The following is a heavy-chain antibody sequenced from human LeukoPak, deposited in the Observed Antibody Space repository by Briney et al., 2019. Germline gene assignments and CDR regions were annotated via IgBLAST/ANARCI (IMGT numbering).Heavy chain of an antibody. D-gene: IGHD3-3*01. V-gene: IGHV4-59*01. CDR2: IYFSGST. CDR3: ARSYDTNFDY. CDR1: GGSIRSYY. J-gene: IGHJ4*02. Sequence: PSETLSLTCTVSGGSIRSYYWSWLRQPPGKGLEWIGYIYFSGSTSYNPSLKSRVTISVDRSKNQFSLKLSSVAAADTAVYYCARSYDTNFDYWGQGTLVTVSS.